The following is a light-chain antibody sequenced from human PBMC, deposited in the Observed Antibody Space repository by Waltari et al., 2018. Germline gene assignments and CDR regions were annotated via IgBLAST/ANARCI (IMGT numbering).Light chain of an antibody. Sequence: DIQMTPYPSSVSASVGDRVTISCRASHDISSYLAWYQQEPGKAPKLLIYAASSLLSGVPSRFSGSGSGTDFTLTISSLQADDSATYYCQQGKTFPLTFGGGTKVEI. V-gene: IGKV1-12*01. J-gene: IGKJ4*01. CDR2: AAS. CDR3: QQGKTFPLT. CDR1: HDISSY.